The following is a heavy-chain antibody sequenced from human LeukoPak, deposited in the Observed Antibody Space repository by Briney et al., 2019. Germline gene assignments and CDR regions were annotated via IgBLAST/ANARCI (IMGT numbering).Heavy chain of an antibody. CDR3: ASDVDILTGQDY. Sequence: ASVKVSCKASGYTFTSYYMHWVRQAPGQGLEWMGIINPSGGSTSYAQKFQGRLTMTRDTSTSTVFMELSSLRSEDTAVYYCASDVDILTGQDYWGQGILVTVSS. CDR2: INPSGGST. CDR1: GYTFTSYY. V-gene: IGHV1-46*01. J-gene: IGHJ4*02. D-gene: IGHD3-9*01.